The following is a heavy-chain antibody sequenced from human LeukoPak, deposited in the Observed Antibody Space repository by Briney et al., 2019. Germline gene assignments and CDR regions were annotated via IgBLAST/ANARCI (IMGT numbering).Heavy chain of an antibody. J-gene: IGHJ4*02. V-gene: IGHV3-30*02. CDR3: AKDPGVVPAHYFDY. D-gene: IGHD2-2*01. CDR2: IRYDGSNK. CDR1: GFTFSSYG. Sequence: PGGSLRLSCAASGFTFSSYGMHWVRQAPGKGLEWVAFIRYDGSNKYYADSVKGRFTVSRDNSKNTLSLQMNSLRAEDTAVYYCAKDPGVVPAHYFDYWGQGILVTVSS.